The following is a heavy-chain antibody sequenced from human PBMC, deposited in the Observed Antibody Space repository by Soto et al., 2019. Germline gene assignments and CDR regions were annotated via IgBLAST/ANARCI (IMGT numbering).Heavy chain of an antibody. CDR2: INHSGST. D-gene: IGHD5-18*01. Sequence: PSETLSLTCAVYGGSFSGYYWTWIRQPPGTGLEWIGEINHSGSTNYNPSLKSRVTISVDTSKNQFSLKLTSVTAADTAVYYCAREGICGYSFGDSYYSGMDAWAQGTTVTVSS. V-gene: IGHV4-34*01. CDR1: GGSFSGYY. CDR3: AREGICGYSFGDSYYSGMDA. J-gene: IGHJ6*02.